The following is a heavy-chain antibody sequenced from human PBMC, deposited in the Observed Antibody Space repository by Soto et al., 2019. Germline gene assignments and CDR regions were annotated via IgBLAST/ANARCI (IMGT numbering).Heavy chain of an antibody. CDR3: ARDAFRIGYCSDGSCYRGSNWFDP. Sequence: QVQLVESGGGVVQPGRSLRLSCAASGFTFSSYGMHWVRQAPGKGLEWVAVIWYDGSNKYYADSVKGRFTISRDNSKNTLYLQMNSLRAEDTAVYYCARDAFRIGYCSDGSCYRGSNWFDPWGQGTLVTVSS. J-gene: IGHJ5*02. CDR1: GFTFSSYG. D-gene: IGHD2-15*01. V-gene: IGHV3-33*01. CDR2: IWYDGSNK.